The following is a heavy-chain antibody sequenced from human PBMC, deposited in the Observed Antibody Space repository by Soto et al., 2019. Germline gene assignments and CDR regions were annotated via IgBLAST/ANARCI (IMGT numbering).Heavy chain of an antibody. CDR2: IYYSGST. Sequence: QLQLQESGPGLVKPSETLSLTCTVSGGSISSSSYYWGWIRQPPGKGLEWIGSIYYSGSTYYNPSLKRRVTISVDTSKNQFSLKLSSVTAADTAVYYCGGAADYYYGMDVWGQGTTVTVSS. CDR3: GGAADYYYGMDV. V-gene: IGHV4-39*01. CDR1: GGSISSSSYY. J-gene: IGHJ6*02. D-gene: IGHD6-13*01.